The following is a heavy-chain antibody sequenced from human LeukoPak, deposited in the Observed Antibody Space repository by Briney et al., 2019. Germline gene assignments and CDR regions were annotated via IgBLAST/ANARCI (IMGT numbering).Heavy chain of an antibody. CDR2: ISSSSSYI. J-gene: IGHJ3*02. CDR1: GFTFSSYS. CDR3: AREWDYYDSSGYGAFDI. V-gene: IGHV3-21*01. D-gene: IGHD3-22*01. Sequence: GGSLRLSCAASGFTFSSYSMNWVPQAPGKGLEWVSSISSSSSYIYYADSVKGRFTISRDNAKNSLYLQMNSLRAEDTAVYYCAREWDYYDSSGYGAFDIWGQGTMVTVSS.